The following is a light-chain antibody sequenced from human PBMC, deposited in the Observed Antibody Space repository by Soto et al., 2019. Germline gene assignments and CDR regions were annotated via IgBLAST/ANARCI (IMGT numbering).Light chain of an antibody. CDR2: DAS. V-gene: IGKV3-20*01. CDR3: HQYASSPWT. J-gene: IGKJ1*01. CDR1: QRVYSSY. Sequence: MMLTQSPGTLSFSPGERVTLSCRSSQRVYSSYLAWYQQRPGQAPRLLFYDASIRATGIPDGFTGSGSGTDFSLTISRLEPEDFAVYYCHQYASSPWTFGQGTKVEIK.